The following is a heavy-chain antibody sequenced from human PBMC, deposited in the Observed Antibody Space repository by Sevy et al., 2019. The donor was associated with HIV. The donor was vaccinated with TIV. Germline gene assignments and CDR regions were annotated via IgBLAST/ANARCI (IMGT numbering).Heavy chain of an antibody. V-gene: IGHV1-2*02. Sequence: ASVKVSCKASGYTFTDYYIHWVRQAPGQGLEWMAWINPNDGVTNYAQRFQGGVTVTRDTSISTAYMELRRLRSDDTAIYYCARLTTMPTSDVYGMDVWGQGTTVTVSS. CDR1: GYTFTDYY. CDR2: INPNDGVT. D-gene: IGHD1-1*01. CDR3: ARLTTMPTSDVYGMDV. J-gene: IGHJ6*02.